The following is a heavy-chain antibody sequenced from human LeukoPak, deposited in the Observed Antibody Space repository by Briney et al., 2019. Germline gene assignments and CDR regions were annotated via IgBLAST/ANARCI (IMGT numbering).Heavy chain of an antibody. CDR1: GFTFSSYS. CDR2: ISSSSSTI. J-gene: IGHJ4*02. CDR3: ERDRRRFLEWLLYDY. D-gene: IGHD3-3*01. Sequence: PGGSLRLSCAASGFTFSSYSMTWVRQAPGKGLEWVSYISSSSSTIYYADSVKGRFTISRDNAKNSLYLQMNSLRAEDTAVYYCERDRRRFLEWLLYDYWGQGTLVTVSS. V-gene: IGHV3-48*01.